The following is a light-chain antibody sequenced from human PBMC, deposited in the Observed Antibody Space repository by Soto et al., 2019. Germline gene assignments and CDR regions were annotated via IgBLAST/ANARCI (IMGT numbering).Light chain of an antibody. CDR3: HDGSYWPST. V-gene: IGKV3-11*01. CDR1: QSVRTY. CDR2: DAS. Sequence: EIVLTQSPATLSLLPGERATLSFTASQSVRTYLAWYQKKPGQAPMILLSDASNKATGIPARFGGSGSGTGFNPTISSLEAEDSADDDCHDGSYWPSTFGGGSKVVI. J-gene: IGKJ4*01.